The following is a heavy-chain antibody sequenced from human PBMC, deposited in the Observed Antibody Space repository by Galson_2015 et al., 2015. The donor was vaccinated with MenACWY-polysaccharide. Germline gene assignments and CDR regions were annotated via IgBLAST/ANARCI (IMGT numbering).Heavy chain of an antibody. Sequence: SLRLSCAASGFTFSSYWMTWVRQAPGKGLEWVANIKKDGSEKYYVDSVKGRFTISRDNAKNSLYLRMHSLRTEDTAVYSCARGHSGMDVWGQGTTVTVSS. V-gene: IGHV3-7*01. J-gene: IGHJ6*02. CDR1: GFTFSSYW. CDR3: ARGHSGMDV. CDR2: IKKDGSEK.